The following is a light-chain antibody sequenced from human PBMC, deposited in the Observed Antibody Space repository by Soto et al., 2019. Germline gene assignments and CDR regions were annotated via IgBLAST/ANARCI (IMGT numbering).Light chain of an antibody. Sequence: QSVLTQPPSASGSPGQSVAISCTGTSSDVGGYNYVSWYQHHPGEAPKLVIYEVYNRASGVSNRFSGSKSGNTAFLTISGLQADDEADYYCCSKTSTISYVFGSGTKVTVL. CDR2: EVY. J-gene: IGLJ1*01. CDR1: SSDVGGYNY. V-gene: IGLV2-14*01. CDR3: CSKTSTISYV.